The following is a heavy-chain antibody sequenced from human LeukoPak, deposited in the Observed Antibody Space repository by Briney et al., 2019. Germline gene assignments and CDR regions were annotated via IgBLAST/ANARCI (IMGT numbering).Heavy chain of an antibody. D-gene: IGHD1-26*01. V-gene: IGHV1-46*01. CDR1: GNTFTSFH. Sequence: ASVKVSCKASGNTFTSFHIHWVRQAPGQGLEYMGIIKVYGDTTIYAQGFQGRITMTRDTSTSTVYMELSSLNSEDTAVYYCARAAVVGATLLDAFDIWGQGTMVTVSS. CDR3: ARAAVVGATLLDAFDI. CDR2: IKVYGDTT. J-gene: IGHJ3*02.